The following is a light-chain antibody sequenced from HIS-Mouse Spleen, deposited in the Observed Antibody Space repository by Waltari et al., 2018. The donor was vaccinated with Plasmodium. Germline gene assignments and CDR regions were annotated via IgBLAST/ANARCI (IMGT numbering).Light chain of an antibody. V-gene: IGKV3-20*01. CDR3: QQYGSSPFT. CDR2: GAS. CDR1: QSVSSSY. Sequence: ELVLTQSPGTLSLSPGKSATLSGRASQSVSSSYLAWYQQKPGQAPRLLIYGASSRATGIPDRFSGSGSGTDFTLTISRLEPEDFAVYYCQQYGSSPFTFGPGTKVDIK. J-gene: IGKJ3*01.